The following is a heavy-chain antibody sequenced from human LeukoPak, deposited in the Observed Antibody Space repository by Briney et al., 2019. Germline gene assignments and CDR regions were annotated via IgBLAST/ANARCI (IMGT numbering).Heavy chain of an antibody. J-gene: IGHJ6*02. CDR3: ARGGGLDV. Sequence: GGSLRLSCAASGFTFSSYSMNWVRQAPGKGLEWVSYISSSSSTIYYTDSVKGRFTISRDNAKNSLYLQMSNLRAEDTAVYFCARGGGLDVWGQGATVTVSS. D-gene: IGHD3-16*01. CDR2: ISSSSSTI. CDR1: GFTFSSYS. V-gene: IGHV3-48*01.